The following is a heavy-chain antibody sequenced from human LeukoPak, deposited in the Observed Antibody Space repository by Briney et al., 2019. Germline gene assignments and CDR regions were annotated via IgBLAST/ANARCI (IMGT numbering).Heavy chain of an antibody. D-gene: IGHD3-10*01. CDR1: GFTFSSYW. J-gene: IGHJ6*02. V-gene: IGHV3-74*01. Sequence: GGSLRLSCAASGFTFSSYWMHWVRQAPGKGLVWVSRINGDGSITNFADSVKGRFTISRDNAKNTLYLQMSSLRAEDTAVYYCAQKRGGSGSYSAMDVWGQGTTVTVSS. CDR3: AQKRGGSGSYSAMDV. CDR2: INGDGSIT.